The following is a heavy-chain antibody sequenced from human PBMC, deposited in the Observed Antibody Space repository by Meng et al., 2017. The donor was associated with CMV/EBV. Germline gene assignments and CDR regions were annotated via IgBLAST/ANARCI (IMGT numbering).Heavy chain of an antibody. CDR3: ARAAPDYYDISGPPDY. Sequence: QVQASRPCLVHLSPPPTLTCTVSVGTVCSANYYWTCIRQPPQTVLHLIGYINYSESTYYHPSLKIRVTISVDTSQNQSSLKLTSVPAADTAVYYCARAAPDYYDISGPPDYWGQGTLVTVSS. J-gene: IGHJ4*02. CDR1: VGTVCSANYY. V-gene: IGHV4-30-4*08. D-gene: IGHD3-22*01. CDR2: INYSEST.